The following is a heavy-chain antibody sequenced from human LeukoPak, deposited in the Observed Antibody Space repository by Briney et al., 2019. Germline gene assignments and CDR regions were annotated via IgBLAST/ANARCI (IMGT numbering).Heavy chain of an antibody. Sequence: PSETLSLTCTVSGGSVSSTTYFWSWMRQPPGKGLERIASINYSGSTYYNPSLKSRVTISVDTSDNQFSLKLSSTTAADTAVYYCARYVVYGSGKYYFDYWGQGTLVTVS. CDR3: ARYVVYGSGKYYFDY. CDR1: GGSVSSTTYF. D-gene: IGHD3-10*01. CDR2: INYSGST. V-gene: IGHV4-39*01. J-gene: IGHJ4*02.